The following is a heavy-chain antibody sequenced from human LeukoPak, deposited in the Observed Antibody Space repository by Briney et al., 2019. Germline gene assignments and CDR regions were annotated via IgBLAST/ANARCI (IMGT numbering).Heavy chain of an antibody. D-gene: IGHD3-10*01. CDR1: GGSISSYY. V-gene: IGHV4-34*01. CDR2: INHSGST. Sequence: SETLSLTCTVSGGSISSYYWSWIRQPPGKGLEWIGEINHSGSTNYNPSLKSRVTISVDTSKNQFSLKLSSVTAADTAVYYCARGRTMVYWGQGTLVTVSS. CDR3: ARGRTMVY. J-gene: IGHJ4*02.